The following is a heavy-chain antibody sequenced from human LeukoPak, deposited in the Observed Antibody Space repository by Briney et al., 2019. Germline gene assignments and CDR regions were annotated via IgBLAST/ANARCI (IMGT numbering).Heavy chain of an antibody. CDR2: IYHGGST. CDR1: GGSISSNNR. D-gene: IGHD3-10*01. CDR3: ASFWRIYGSGSLDY. V-gene: IGHV4-4*02. Sequence: SETLTLTCAVSGGSISSNNRWRWVRPPPGKGLEWIGEIYHGGSTNYTPSLKSRVTISVDKSKNQFSLKLSSVTAADTAVYYCASFWRIYGSGSLDYWGQGTLVTVSS. J-gene: IGHJ4*02.